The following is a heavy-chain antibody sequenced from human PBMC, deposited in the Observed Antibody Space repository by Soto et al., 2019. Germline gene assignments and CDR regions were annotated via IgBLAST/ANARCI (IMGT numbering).Heavy chain of an antibody. CDR1: GFTFSSYG. CDR3: ARDLGSSGWSLYYCYYGMDV. J-gene: IGHJ6*02. V-gene: IGHV3-33*01. D-gene: IGHD6-19*01. CDR2: IWYDGSNK. Sequence: PGGSLRLSCAASGFTFSSYGMHWVRQAPGKGLEWVAVIWYDGSNKYYADSVKGRFTISRDNSKNTLYLQMNSLRAEDTAVYYCARDLGSSGWSLYYCYYGMDVWGQGTTVTVSS.